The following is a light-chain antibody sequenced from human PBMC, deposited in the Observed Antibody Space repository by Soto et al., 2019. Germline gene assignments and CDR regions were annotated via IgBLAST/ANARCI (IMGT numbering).Light chain of an antibody. CDR1: NIGSQS. V-gene: IGLV3-21*04. CDR3: HVWDIDSDQPV. CDR2: YAI. J-gene: IGLJ2*01. Sequence: SYELTQPPSVSVAPGETAKITCGGNNIGSQSVHWYQQKPGQAPVVVIVYAIDRPSGIPERFSGSNYGNTATLTITRVDAGDEADYYCHVWDIDSDQPVLGGGTKLTVL.